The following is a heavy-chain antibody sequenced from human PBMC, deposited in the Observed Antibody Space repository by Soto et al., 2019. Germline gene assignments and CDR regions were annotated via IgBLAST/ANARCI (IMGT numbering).Heavy chain of an antibody. V-gene: IGHV5-51*01. CDR1: GYSFTTYW. D-gene: IGHD1-26*01. Sequence: GVSLKISCKGSGYSFTTYWIGWVRQMPGKGLEWMGIIYPYDPETRYSPSFQGHVTISADKSISAAYLQWSSLKASDTAMYYCARHLVGATRGNFDQWGQGTLVTVYS. CDR3: ARHLVGATRGNFDQ. CDR2: IYPYDPET. J-gene: IGHJ4*02.